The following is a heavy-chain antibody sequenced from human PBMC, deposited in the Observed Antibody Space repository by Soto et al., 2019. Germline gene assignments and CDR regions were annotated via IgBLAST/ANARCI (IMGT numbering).Heavy chain of an antibody. J-gene: IGHJ5*02. CDR2: IYPGDSDT. CDR1: GYSFTSYW. Sequence: ESLKISFKGSGYSFTSYWIGWVRQIPGKGLEWMGIIYPGDSDTRYSPSFQGQVTISADKSISTAYLQWSSLKASDTAMYYCARQTYYYDSSGPNWFDPWGQGTLVTVSS. CDR3: ARQTYYYDSSGPNWFDP. V-gene: IGHV5-51*01. D-gene: IGHD3-22*01.